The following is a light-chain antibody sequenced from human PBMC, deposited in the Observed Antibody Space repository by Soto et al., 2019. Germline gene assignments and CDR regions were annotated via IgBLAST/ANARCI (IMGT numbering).Light chain of an antibody. CDR1: SSDVGTYYL. CDR3: CSYAGDNIFV. CDR2: EGT. Sequence: QSVLTQPASVSGSPGQSITISCTGTSSDVGTYYLVSRYQQHPGKLPKLMIYEGTKRPSGVSDRFSGSKSGNTASLTISGLQAEDEANYYCCSYAGDNIFVFGTGTKVTVL. V-gene: IGLV2-23*01. J-gene: IGLJ1*01.